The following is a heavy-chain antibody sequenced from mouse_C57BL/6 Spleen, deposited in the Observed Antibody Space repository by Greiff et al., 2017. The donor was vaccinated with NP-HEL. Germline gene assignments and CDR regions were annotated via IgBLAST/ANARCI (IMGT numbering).Heavy chain of an antibody. Sequence: QVQLQQPGAELVRPGTSVKLSCKASGYTFTSYWMHWVKQRPGQGLEWIGVIDPSDSYTNYNQKFKGKATLTVDTSSSTAYMQLSSLTSEDSAVYYCARGGLYGSSQNAMDYWGQGTSVTVFS. D-gene: IGHD1-1*01. J-gene: IGHJ4*01. CDR2: IDPSDSYT. CDR1: GYTFTSYW. CDR3: ARGGLYGSSQNAMDY. V-gene: IGHV1-59*01.